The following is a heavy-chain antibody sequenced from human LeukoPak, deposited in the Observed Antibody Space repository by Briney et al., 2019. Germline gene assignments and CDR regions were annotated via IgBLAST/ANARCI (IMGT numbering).Heavy chain of an antibody. Sequence: GGSLRLSCAASGFIVSSNYMSWVRQAPGKGLVWVSGINSDGRNTNYADSVKGRFTISRDNAKNTLYLQMNSLRAEDTAVYYCVKLSTIGVDYWGQGALVTVSS. CDR1: GFIVSSNY. V-gene: IGHV3-74*01. D-gene: IGHD5-24*01. J-gene: IGHJ4*02. CDR2: INSDGRNT. CDR3: VKLSTIGVDY.